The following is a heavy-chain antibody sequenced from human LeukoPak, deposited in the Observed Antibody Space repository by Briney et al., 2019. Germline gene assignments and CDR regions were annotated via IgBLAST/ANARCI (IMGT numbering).Heavy chain of an antibody. V-gene: IGHV3-53*01. CDR1: GFTVSSNY. D-gene: IGHD3-22*01. Sequence: GGSLRLSCAASGFTVSSNYMSWVRQAPGKGLEWVSVIYSGGSTYYADSVKGRFTISRDNSKNTLYLQMNSLRAADTAVYYCARATYSSGYYYYYYYMDVWGKGTTVTISS. J-gene: IGHJ6*03. CDR3: ARATYSSGYYYYYYYMDV. CDR2: IYSGGST.